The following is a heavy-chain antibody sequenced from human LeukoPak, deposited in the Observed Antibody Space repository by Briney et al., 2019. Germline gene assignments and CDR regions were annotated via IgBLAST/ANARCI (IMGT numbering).Heavy chain of an antibody. Sequence: GGSLRLSCAASGFAVSDNYMSWVRQAPGKGLEWVSIIYSGGSTYYADSVQGRFTISRDTSKNTVYLQMNSLRAEDTAVYYCAKDSAGGTYSFDPWGQGTLVTVPS. CDR2: IYSGGST. J-gene: IGHJ5*02. V-gene: IGHV3-53*01. D-gene: IGHD6-13*01. CDR1: GFAVSDNY. CDR3: AKDSAGGTYSFDP.